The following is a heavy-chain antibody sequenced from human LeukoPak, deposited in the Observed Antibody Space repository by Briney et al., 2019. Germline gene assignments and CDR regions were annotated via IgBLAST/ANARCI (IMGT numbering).Heavy chain of an antibody. J-gene: IGHJ4*02. V-gene: IGHV3-64*01. CDR1: GFTFSGYA. CDR2: ISDNGVST. Sequence: GGSLRLSCAASGFTFSGYAMHWVRQAPGKGLEYVSAISDNGVSTYYANSVKGRFTISRDNSKNTLHLQMGSLRAEDMAVYYCARVLTMVRGVIILAYYFDYWGQGTLVTVSS. D-gene: IGHD3-10*01. CDR3: ARVLTMVRGVIILAYYFDY.